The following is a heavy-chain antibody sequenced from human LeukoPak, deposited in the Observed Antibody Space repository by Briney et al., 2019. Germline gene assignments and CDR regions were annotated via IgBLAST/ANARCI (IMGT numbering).Heavy chain of an antibody. V-gene: IGHV7-4-1*02. J-gene: IGHJ3*02. CDR2: INTNTGNP. D-gene: IGHD1-20*01. CDR3: ARVFPYNWIHPDAFDI. CDR1: GYTFTSYA. Sequence: AASVKVSCKASGYTFTSYAMNWVRQAPGQGLEWMGWINTNTGNPTYAQGFTGRFVFSLDTSVSTAYLQISSLKAEDTAVYYCARVFPYNWIHPDAFDIWGQGTMVTVSS.